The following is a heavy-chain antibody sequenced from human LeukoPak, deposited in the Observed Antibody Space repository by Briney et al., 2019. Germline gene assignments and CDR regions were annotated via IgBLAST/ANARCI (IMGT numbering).Heavy chain of an antibody. CDR1: GYTFTGYY. D-gene: IGHD3-10*01. V-gene: IGHV1-2*02. CDR3: ARVTGSGSYFPFDY. J-gene: IGHJ4*02. Sequence: ASVKVSCKASGYTFTGYYMHWVRQAPGQGLEWMGWINLNSGGTNYAQKFQGRVTMTRDTSTSTVYMELSSLRSEDTAVYYCARVTGSGSYFPFDYWGQGTLVTVSS. CDR2: INLNSGGT.